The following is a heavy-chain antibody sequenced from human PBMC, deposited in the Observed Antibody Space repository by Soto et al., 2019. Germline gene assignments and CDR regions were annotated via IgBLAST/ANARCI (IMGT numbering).Heavy chain of an antibody. Sequence: PGGSLRLSCAASGFTFNSYSMNWVRQAPGKGLEWVSYISSSSTTKYYTDSVKGRFTISRDNAKNSLYLQMNSLRDDDTAVYYCARSIVVVTSFDYWGQGTLVTVSS. CDR3: ARSIVVVTSFDY. CDR1: GFTFNSYS. J-gene: IGHJ4*02. V-gene: IGHV3-48*02. D-gene: IGHD3-22*01. CDR2: ISSSSTTK.